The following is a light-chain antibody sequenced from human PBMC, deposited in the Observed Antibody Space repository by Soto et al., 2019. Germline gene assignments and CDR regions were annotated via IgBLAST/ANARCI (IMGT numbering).Light chain of an antibody. Sequence: EIVLTQSPCTLSLSPGERATLSCRASQSVSAGYFAWYQQKPGQAPRLLIYETSSRTTGTPGRFSGSGSGTDFTLTISRLEPEDFAVYYCQQYGSSRTFGQGTKVDIK. V-gene: IGKV3-20*01. J-gene: IGKJ1*01. CDR2: ETS. CDR1: QSVSAGY. CDR3: QQYGSSRT.